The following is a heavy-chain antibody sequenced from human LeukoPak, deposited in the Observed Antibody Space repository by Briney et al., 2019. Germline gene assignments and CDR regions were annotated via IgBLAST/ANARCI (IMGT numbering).Heavy chain of an antibody. CDR1: VFDFSGHA. D-gene: IGHD3-10*01. J-gene: IGHJ6*02. CDR3: ARSGGSGIYDYYYYGMDV. Sequence: GGSLRLSCAASVFDFSGHAMHWVRQAPGKGLEWVAVISYDGSNKFYADSVNGRFIVSRDNSKNTLYLEMNSLRAEDTAVYSCARSGGSGIYDYYYYGMDVWGQGTTVTVSS. V-gene: IGHV3-30-3*01. CDR2: ISYDGSNK.